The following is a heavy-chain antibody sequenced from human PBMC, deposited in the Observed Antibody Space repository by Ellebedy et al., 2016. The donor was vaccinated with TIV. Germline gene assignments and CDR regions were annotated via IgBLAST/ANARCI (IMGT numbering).Heavy chain of an antibody. V-gene: IGHV1-46*01. CDR2: INPSGGST. CDR3: ARGAEGNYYDSSGYYYEFDY. Sequence: ASVKVSXKASGYTFTSYYMHWVRQAPGQGLEWMGIINPSGGSTSYAQKFQGRVTMTRDTSTSTVYMELSSLRSEDTAVYYCARGAEGNYYDSSGYYYEFDYWGQGTLVTVSS. J-gene: IGHJ4*02. CDR1: GYTFTSYY. D-gene: IGHD3-22*01.